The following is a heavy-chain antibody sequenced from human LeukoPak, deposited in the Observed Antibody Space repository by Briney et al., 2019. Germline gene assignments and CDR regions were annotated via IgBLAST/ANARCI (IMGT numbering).Heavy chain of an antibody. V-gene: IGHV1-46*01. CDR2: INPSGGST. CDR1: GYTFTSYY. J-gene: IGHJ4*02. D-gene: IGHD5-18*01. CDR3: ATHRIQLWLSLFDY. Sequence: ASVKVSCKASGYTFTSYYMHWVRQAPGQGLEWMGIINPSGGSTSYAQKFQGRVTMTRNTSISTAYMELSRLRSDDTAVYYCATHRIQLWLSLFDYWGQGTLVTVSS.